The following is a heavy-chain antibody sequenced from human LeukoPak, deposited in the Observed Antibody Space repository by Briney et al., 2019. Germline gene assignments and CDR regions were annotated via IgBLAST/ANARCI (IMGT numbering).Heavy chain of an antibody. CDR3: ARDTSPATPYNFEY. V-gene: IGHV3-30-3*01. J-gene: IGHJ4*02. Sequence: GGSLRLSCAASGFTFSSHWMTWVRQAPGKGLEWVAVISYDGTNKYYADSVKGRFTISRDNSKNTLYLQMNSLRADDAAVYYCARDTSPATPYNFEYWGQGTLVTVSS. CDR1: GFTFSSHW. D-gene: IGHD1-1*01. CDR2: ISYDGTNK.